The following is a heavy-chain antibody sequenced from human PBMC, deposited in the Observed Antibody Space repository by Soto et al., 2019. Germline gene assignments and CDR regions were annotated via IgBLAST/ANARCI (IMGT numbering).Heavy chain of an antibody. CDR2: IYYSGST. V-gene: IGHV4-39*01. CDR3: ARLHGYCISSSCHGHHAMDV. Sequence: QLQLQESGPGLVKPSETLSLTCTVSSAPVSSSTYTWGWIRQPPGKGLEWIGSIYYSGSTYYNPSLYARVIVFVDSSKNQFALKVSCVISSVTAVYYSARLHGYCISSSCHGHHAMDVWGQGTTVTVSS. D-gene: IGHD2-2*01. J-gene: IGHJ6*02. CDR1: SAPVSSSTYT.